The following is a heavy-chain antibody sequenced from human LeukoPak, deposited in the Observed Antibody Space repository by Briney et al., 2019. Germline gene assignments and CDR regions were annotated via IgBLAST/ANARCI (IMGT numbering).Heavy chain of an antibody. CDR1: GFTFSSYW. J-gene: IGHJ4*02. D-gene: IGHD3-22*01. CDR3: ARVAYYYDSSGYHYSVGYYFDY. V-gene: IGHV3-74*01. CDR2: INSDGSST. Sequence: PGGSLRLSCAASGFTFSSYWMHWVRQAPGKGLVWVSRINSDGSSTSYADSVKGRFTISRDNAKNTLYLQMNSLRAEDTAVYYCARVAYYYDSSGYHYSVGYYFDYWGQGTLVTVSS.